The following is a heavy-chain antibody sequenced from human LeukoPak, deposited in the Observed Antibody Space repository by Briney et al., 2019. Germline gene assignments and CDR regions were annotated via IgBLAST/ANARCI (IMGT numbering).Heavy chain of an antibody. J-gene: IGHJ3*02. CDR1: GGTFSSYA. CDR3: ASLPGPPLLDAFDI. V-gene: IGHV1-69*06. CDR2: IVPIFGTA. Sequence: SVKVSCKASGGTFSSYAISWVRQAPGQGLEWMGGIVPIFGTANYAQKFQGRVTITADKSTGTAYMELSSLRSEDTAVYYCASLPGPPLLDAFDIWGQGTMVTVSS. D-gene: IGHD2-15*01.